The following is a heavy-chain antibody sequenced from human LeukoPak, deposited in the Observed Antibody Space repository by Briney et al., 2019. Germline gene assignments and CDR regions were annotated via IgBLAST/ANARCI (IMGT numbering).Heavy chain of an antibody. J-gene: IGHJ6*02. V-gene: IGHV1-2*02. CDR2: FNPNSGGT. D-gene: IGHD3-10*01. CDR3: ARGRSGSYYLLDV. Sequence: ASVKVSCKASGYTFTGYYMHWVRQAPGQGLEWMGWFNPNSGGTNYAQKFQGRVTMTRDTSISTAYMELSSLRSEDTAVYYCARGRSGSYYLLDVWGQGTTVTVSS. CDR1: GYTFTGYY.